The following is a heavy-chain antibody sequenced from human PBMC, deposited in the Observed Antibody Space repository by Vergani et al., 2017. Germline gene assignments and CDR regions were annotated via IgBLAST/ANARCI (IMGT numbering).Heavy chain of an antibody. D-gene: IGHD2-2*01. CDR2: IIPIFGTA. J-gene: IGHJ6*03. Sequence: QVQLVQSGAEVKKPGSSVKVSCKASGGTFSSYAISWVRPAPGQGLEWMGGIIPIFGTANYAQKFQGRVTITADESTSTAYMELSSLRSEDTAVYYGARGGIVVVPAATRVDYYYMDVWGKGTTVTVSS. V-gene: IGHV1-69*01. CDR3: ARGGIVVVPAATRVDYYYMDV. CDR1: GGTFSSYA.